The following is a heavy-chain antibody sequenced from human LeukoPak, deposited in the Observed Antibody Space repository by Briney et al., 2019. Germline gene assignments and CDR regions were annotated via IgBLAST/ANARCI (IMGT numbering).Heavy chain of an antibody. CDR1: GGSFSGYY. CDR3: ARKTRYGSGSYYNYYYYYMDV. Sequence: SETLSLTRAVYGGSFSGYYWSWIRQPPGKGLEWIGEINHSGSTNYNPSLKSRVTISVDTSKNQFSLKLSSVTAADTAVYYCARKTRYGSGSYYNYYYYYMDVWGKGTTVTVSS. D-gene: IGHD3-10*01. V-gene: IGHV4-34*01. CDR2: INHSGST. J-gene: IGHJ6*03.